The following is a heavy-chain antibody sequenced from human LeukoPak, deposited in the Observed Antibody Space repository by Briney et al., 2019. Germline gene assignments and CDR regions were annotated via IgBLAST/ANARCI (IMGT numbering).Heavy chain of an antibody. Sequence: ASVKVSCKASGYTFTGYYMHWVRQAPGQGLEWMGWINPNSGGTNYAQKFQGRVTMTRDTSISTAYMELSRLRSDDTAVYYCARLRPSGWLRSGRWFDPWGQGTLVTVSS. CDR1: GYTFTGYY. D-gene: IGHD5-12*01. CDR2: INPNSGGT. J-gene: IGHJ5*02. V-gene: IGHV1-2*02. CDR3: ARLRPSGWLRSGRWFDP.